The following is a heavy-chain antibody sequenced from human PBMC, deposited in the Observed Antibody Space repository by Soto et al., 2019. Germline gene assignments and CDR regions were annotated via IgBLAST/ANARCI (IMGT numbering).Heavy chain of an antibody. Sequence: GASVKVSCAASGFTFSSYAMSWVRQAPGKGLEWVSAISGSGGSTYYADSVKGRFTISRDNSKNTLYLQMNSLRAEDTAVYYCAKDLETSTVTTFDYWGQGTLVTVSS. J-gene: IGHJ4*02. CDR1: GFTFSSYA. CDR2: ISGSGGST. V-gene: IGHV3-23*01. CDR3: AKDLETSTVTTFDY. D-gene: IGHD4-17*01.